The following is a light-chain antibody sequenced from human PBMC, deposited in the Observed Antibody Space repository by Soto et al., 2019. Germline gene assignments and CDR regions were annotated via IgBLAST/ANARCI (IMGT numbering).Light chain of an antibody. J-gene: IGKJ1*01. CDR1: QSVSSNY. CDR3: QQYGSSPGT. V-gene: IGKV3-20*01. Sequence: EIVLTQSPGTLSLSPGERATLSCRASQSVSSNYLGWFQQKPGQAPRLLIFGASYRDTGIPDRFSGSGSGTDFTLTISSLEPEDFAMYYCQQYGSSPGTFGQGTKV. CDR2: GAS.